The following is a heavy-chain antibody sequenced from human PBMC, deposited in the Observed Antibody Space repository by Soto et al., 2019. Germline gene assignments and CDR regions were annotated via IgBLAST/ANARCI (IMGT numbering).Heavy chain of an antibody. V-gene: IGHV1-69*02. J-gene: IGHJ6*03. CDR1: GGTFSSYT. CDR3: ARELRFLEWLPPDYMDV. CDR2: IIPILGIA. Sequence: QVQLVQSGAEVKKPGSSVKVSCKASGGTFSSYTISWVRQAPGQGLEWMGRIIPILGIANYAQKFQGRVPITADKSTSTAYMELSSLRSEDTAVYYCARELRFLEWLPPDYMDVWGKGTTVTVSS. D-gene: IGHD3-3*01.